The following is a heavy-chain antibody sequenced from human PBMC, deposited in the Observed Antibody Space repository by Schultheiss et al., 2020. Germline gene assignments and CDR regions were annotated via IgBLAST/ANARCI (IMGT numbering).Heavy chain of an antibody. J-gene: IGHJ4*02. CDR3: AGGYSSGYFDY. D-gene: IGHD6-19*01. CDR2: IYYSGST. V-gene: IGHV4-39*01. Sequence: SETLSLTCTVSGGSISSYYWGWIRQPPGKGLEWIGSIYYSGSTYYNPSLKSRVTISVDTSKNQFSLKLSSVTAADTAVYYCAGGYSSGYFDYWGQGTLVTVSS. CDR1: GGSISSYY.